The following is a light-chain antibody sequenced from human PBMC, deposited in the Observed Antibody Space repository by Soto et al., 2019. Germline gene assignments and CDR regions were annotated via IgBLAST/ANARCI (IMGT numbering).Light chain of an antibody. CDR1: QSLRIIY. CDR2: GAS. J-gene: IGKJ2*01. CDR3: QQHGTSPYT. Sequence: PGERATLSCWASQSLRIIYLACYQRKPGQAPRLLMFGASRRATGIPDRFNGSGSGTDFILTISRLETEDVEVYYCQQHGTSPYTFGQETVLE. V-gene: IGKV3-20*01.